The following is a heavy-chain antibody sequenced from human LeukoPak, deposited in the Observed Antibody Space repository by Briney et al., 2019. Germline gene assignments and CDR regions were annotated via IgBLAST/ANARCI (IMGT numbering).Heavy chain of an antibody. J-gene: IGHJ6*03. V-gene: IGHV3-30*03. D-gene: IGHD5-24*01. CDR3: ARDQRDGYYYYYYYMDV. CDR2: ISYDGSNK. Sequence: PGGSLRLSCAASGFTFSSYGMHWVRQAPGKGLEWVAVISYDGSNKYYADSVKGRFTISRDNSKNTLYLQMNSLRAEDTAVYYCARDQRDGYYYYYYYMDVWGKGTTVTVSS. CDR1: GFTFSSYG.